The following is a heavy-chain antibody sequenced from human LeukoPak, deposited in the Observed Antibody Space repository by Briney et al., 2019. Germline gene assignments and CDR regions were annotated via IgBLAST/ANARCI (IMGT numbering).Heavy chain of an antibody. Sequence: PSETLSLTCAVYGGSFSGYYWSWIRQPPGKGLEWIGEINHSGSTNYNPSLKSRVTISVDTSKNQFSLKLSSVTAADTAVYYCARLAKRRALRYFDWSTREPPNWFDPWGQGTLVTVSS. J-gene: IGHJ5*02. D-gene: IGHD3-9*01. CDR2: INHSGST. V-gene: IGHV4-34*01. CDR3: ARLAKRRALRYFDWSTREPPNWFDP. CDR1: GGSFSGYY.